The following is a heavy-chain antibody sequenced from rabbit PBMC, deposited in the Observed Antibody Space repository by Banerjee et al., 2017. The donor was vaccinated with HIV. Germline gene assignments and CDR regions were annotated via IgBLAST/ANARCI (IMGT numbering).Heavy chain of an antibody. V-gene: IGHV1S45*01. CDR3: ARYGVDYGGYGYGGRL. CDR2: VVSNDGRT. D-gene: IGHD6-1*01. Sequence: QEQLVESGGGLVQPEGSLTLTCTASGFSFSSSYYMFWVRQAPGKGLEWIGFVVSNDGRTYYASWAKGRFTISKTSSTTVTLQMTSLTAADTATYFCARYGVDYGGYGYGGRLWGPGTLVTVS. J-gene: IGHJ4*01. CDR1: GFSFSSSYY.